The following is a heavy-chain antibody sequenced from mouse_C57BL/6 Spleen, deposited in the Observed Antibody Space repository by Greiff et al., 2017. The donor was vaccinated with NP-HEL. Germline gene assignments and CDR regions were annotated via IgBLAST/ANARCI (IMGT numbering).Heavy chain of an antibody. D-gene: IGHD1-1*01. CDR1: GYAFSSSW. CDR2: IYPGDGDT. J-gene: IGHJ2*01. V-gene: IGHV1-82*01. Sequence: VQLQQSGPELVKPGASVKISCKASGYAFSSSWMNWVKQRPGKGLEWIGRIYPGDGDTNYNGKFKGKATLTADKSSSTAYMQLSSLTSEDSAVYFCARWVTTVVAPFDYWGQGTTRTVSS. CDR3: ARWVTTVVAPFDY.